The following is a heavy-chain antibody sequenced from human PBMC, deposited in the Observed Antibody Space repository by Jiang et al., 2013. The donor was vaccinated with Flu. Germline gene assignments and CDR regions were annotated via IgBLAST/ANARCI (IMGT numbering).Heavy chain of an antibody. CDR3: TRHDH. Sequence: GAEVKKPGASITISCKVSGYTLSDYAMHWVRQAPGQGLQWMAWINGASGNTKYSENLEGRVTVTRDTSANVVYLEMTNLRLQDTAVYYCTRHDHWGQGTLVTVSS. V-gene: IGHV1-3*01. J-gene: IGHJ5*02. CDR2: INGASGNT. CDR1: GYTLSDYA.